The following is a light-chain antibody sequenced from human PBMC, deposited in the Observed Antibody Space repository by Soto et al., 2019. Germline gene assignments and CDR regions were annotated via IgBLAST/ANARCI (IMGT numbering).Light chain of an antibody. CDR3: QQYNNWTQT. J-gene: IGKJ1*01. CDR1: QSLRSS. V-gene: IGKV3-15*01. CDR2: DAS. Sequence: ETMMTQSPDTLSVSLGERATLSCRASQSLRSSLAWYRQKPGQAPRLLIYDASTRETGILAMFSGSGAGTEFTRTISGLQAEDFAVYYCQQYNNWTQTFGQGTKVDIK.